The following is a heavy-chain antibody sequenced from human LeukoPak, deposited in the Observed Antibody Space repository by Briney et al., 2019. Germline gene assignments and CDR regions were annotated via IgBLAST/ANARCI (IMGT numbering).Heavy chain of an antibody. Sequence: SETLSLTCTASGGSISSDYWSWIRQPPGKGLEWIGYIDYSGSTNYNSSLKSRVTISVDTSRTQFSLKLKSVTAADAAVYYCARARRYYDNSGYFDYWGRGTLVTVSS. CDR2: IDYSGST. CDR1: GGSISSDY. J-gene: IGHJ4*02. D-gene: IGHD3-22*01. V-gene: IGHV4-59*01. CDR3: ARARRYYDNSGYFDY.